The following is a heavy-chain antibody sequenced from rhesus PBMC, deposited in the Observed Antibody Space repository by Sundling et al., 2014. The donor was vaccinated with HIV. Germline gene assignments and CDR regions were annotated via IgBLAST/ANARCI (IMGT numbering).Heavy chain of an antibody. Sequence: QVQLQESGPGLVKPSETLSVTCGVSGGSISDSYRWTWIRQFPGKGLEWIGYAYGSTMSTNYNPSLKSRVTISTDTSKSQFSLKLSSVTAADTAVYYCARDRGYSSWSDYFDCWGQGVLVTVSS. D-gene: IGHD6-13*01. CDR3: ARDRGYSSWSDYFDC. V-gene: IGHV4S10*01. CDR1: GGSISDSYR. CDR2: AYGSTMST. J-gene: IGHJ4*01.